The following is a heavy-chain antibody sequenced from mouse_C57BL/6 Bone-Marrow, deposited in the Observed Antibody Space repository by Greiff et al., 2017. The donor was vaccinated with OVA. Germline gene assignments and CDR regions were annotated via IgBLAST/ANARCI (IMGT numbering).Heavy chain of an antibody. V-gene: IGHV14-4*01. CDR1: GFNIKDDY. J-gene: IGHJ1*03. D-gene: IGHD1-1*01. CDR3: TSGYGSSLWYFDV. Sequence: VQLQQSGAELVRPGASVKLSCTASGFNIKDDYMHWVKQRPEKGLEWIGRIDPENGDTEYASKFQGKATITADKSSNTAYLQLSSLTSEDTSVYYCTSGYGSSLWYFDVWGTGTTVTVSS. CDR2: IDPENGDT.